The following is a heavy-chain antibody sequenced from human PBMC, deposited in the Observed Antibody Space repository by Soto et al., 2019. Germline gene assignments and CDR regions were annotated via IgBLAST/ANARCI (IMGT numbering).Heavy chain of an antibody. V-gene: IGHV4-59*01. CDR3: ARGGIAVAGTGWFDP. D-gene: IGHD6-19*01. CDR2: IYYSGST. Sequence: PSETLSLTCTVSGGSISSYYWSWIRQPPGKGLEWIGYIYYSGSTNYNPSLKSRVTISVDTSKNQFSLKLSSVTAADTAVYYCARGGIAVAGTGWFDPWGQGTLVTVSS. CDR1: GGSISSYY. J-gene: IGHJ5*02.